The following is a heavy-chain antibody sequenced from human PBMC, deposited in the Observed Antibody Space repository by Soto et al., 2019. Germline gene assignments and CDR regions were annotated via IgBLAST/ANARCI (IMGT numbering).Heavy chain of an antibody. V-gene: IGHV3-53*01. Sequence: GGSLRLSCAASGFTVSSNYMSWVRQAPGKGLEWVSVIYSGGSTYYADSVKGRFTISRDNSKNTLYLQMNSLRAEDTAVYYCASGGCGGDCYYFDYWGQGTLVTVSS. CDR1: GFTVSSNY. CDR3: ASGGCGGDCYYFDY. D-gene: IGHD2-21*02. J-gene: IGHJ4*02. CDR2: IYSGGST.